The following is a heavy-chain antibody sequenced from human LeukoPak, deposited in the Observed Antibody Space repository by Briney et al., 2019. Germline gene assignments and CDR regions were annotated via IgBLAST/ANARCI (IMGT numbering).Heavy chain of an antibody. CDR1: GGSIISYY. J-gene: IGHJ5*02. Sequence: KSSETLSLTCTVSGGSIISYYWTWIRQPPGKGLEWIGYIYYTGSTKYNPSLKSRVTISVDTSKNQFSLKLSSVTAADTAVYYCARDGRGYSYGVGFDPWGQGTLVTVSP. CDR2: IYYTGST. D-gene: IGHD5-18*01. CDR3: ARDGRGYSYGVGFDP. V-gene: IGHV4-59*01.